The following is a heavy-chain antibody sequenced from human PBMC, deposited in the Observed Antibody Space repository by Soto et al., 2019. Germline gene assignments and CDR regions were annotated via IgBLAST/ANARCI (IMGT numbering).Heavy chain of an antibody. CDR2: ISAYNGNT. CDR3: ARDGSWGFGELPFAY. V-gene: IGHV1-18*01. Sequence: ASVKVSCKASGYTLTSYGISWVRQAPGQGLEWMGWISAYNGNTNYAQKLQGRVTMTTDTSTSTAYMELRSLRSDDTAVYYCARDGSWGFGELPFAYWGHGTLVTVSS. D-gene: IGHD3-10*01. J-gene: IGHJ4*01. CDR1: GYTLTSYG.